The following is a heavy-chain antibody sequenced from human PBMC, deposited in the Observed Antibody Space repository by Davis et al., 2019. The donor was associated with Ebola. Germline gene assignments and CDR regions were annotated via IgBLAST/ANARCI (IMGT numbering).Heavy chain of an antibody. D-gene: IGHD2-15*01. V-gene: IGHV3-7*03. Sequence: PGGSLRLSCATSGFTFSSYWMTWVRQAPGRGLEWVANIKQDGSEKYYVDSVKGRFTISRDNAENSVDLQMNSLSAEDTAVYYCVKGIGGWSDGMDYWGQGTLVTVSS. J-gene: IGHJ4*02. CDR1: GFTFSSYW. CDR2: IKQDGSEK. CDR3: VKGIGGWSDGMDY.